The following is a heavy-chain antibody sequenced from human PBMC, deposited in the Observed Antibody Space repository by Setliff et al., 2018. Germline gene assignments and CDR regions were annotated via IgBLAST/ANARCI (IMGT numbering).Heavy chain of an antibody. D-gene: IGHD3-10*01. Sequence: ASVKVSCKVSGYTLTELSMHWVRQAPGKGLEWMGGFDPEDGETTYAQKFQGRVTMTEDTSTDTAYMELSSLRSEDTAVYYCATGGNYGSGSSYDYWGQGTLVTVSS. CDR2: FDPEDGET. J-gene: IGHJ4*02. CDR3: ATGGNYGSGSSYDY. CDR1: GYTLTELS. V-gene: IGHV1-24*01.